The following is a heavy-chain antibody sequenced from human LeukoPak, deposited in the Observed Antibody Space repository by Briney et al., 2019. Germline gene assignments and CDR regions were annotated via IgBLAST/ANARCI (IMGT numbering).Heavy chain of an antibody. CDR2: IKTDGSLT. D-gene: IGHD3-22*01. J-gene: IGHJ4*02. Sequence: GGSLRLSCGASGFTFRSYWMTWVRQAPGKGLEWVANIKTDGSLTYYVDSVKGRFTISRDNAKNSLYLQMNSLRAEDTALYYCATVMPDYYDSSGYASHFDYWGQGTLVTVSS. V-gene: IGHV3-7*03. CDR3: ATVMPDYYDSSGYASHFDY. CDR1: GFTFRSYW.